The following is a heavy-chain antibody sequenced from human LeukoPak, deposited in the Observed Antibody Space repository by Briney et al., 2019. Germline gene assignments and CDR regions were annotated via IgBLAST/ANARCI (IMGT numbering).Heavy chain of an antibody. CDR1: GFTFGDYT. CDR2: IRSTGYGGTT. Sequence: GGSLRLSCTASGFTFGDYTISWFRQAPGKGLEWVGFIRSTGYGGTTEYAASVKGRFAISRDDSKSIAYLQMNSLKTEDTAVYYCTRVYSSGWHAWFLLDPWGQGTLVTVSS. V-gene: IGHV3-49*03. CDR3: TRVYSSGWHAWFLLDP. J-gene: IGHJ5*02. D-gene: IGHD6-19*01.